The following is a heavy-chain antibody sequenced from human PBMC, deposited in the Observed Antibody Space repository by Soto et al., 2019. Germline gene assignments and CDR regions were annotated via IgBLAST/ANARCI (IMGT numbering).Heavy chain of an antibody. CDR2: ISAYNGNT. Sequence: QVQLVQSGAEVKKPGASVKVSCKASGYTFTSYGISWVRQAPGKGLEWMGWISAYNGNTNYAQKLQGRVTMTTDTSTITAYMELRSLRSDDTAVYYCVIVPLFILSISGLDYCGHGTLVTVSS. CDR3: VIVPLFILSISGLDY. CDR1: GYTFTSYG. D-gene: IGHD6-19*01. J-gene: IGHJ4*01. V-gene: IGHV1-18*01.